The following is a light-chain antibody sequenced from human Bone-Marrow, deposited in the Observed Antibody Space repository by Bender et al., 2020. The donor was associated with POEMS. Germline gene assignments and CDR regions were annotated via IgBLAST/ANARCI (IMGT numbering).Light chain of an antibody. V-gene: IGLV2-11*01. CDR3: SSFAGSYTYV. CDR2: NVN. Sequence: SALTQPRSVSGSPGQSITISCTGTSSDIGAYNHVSWYQQRPGNAPKVIIYNVNKPPSGVPDRFYGSKSAETASLTISALQSDDEADYYCSSFAGSYTYVFGTGTEVIVL. CDR1: SSDIGAYNH. J-gene: IGLJ1*01.